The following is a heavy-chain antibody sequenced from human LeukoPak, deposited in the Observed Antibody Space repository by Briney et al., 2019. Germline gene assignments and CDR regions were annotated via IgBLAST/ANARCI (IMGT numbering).Heavy chain of an antibody. J-gene: IGHJ4*02. D-gene: IGHD1-14*01. CDR3: TTSGIPGTSGPDY. V-gene: IGHV3-21*03. CDR2: ISSSSSYI. Sequence: GGTLRPSCAASGFTFSSYSMNWVRQAPGKGLEWVSSISSSSSYIYYADSVKGRFTISRDNAKNSLYLQMNSLRAEDTAMYYCTTSGIPGTSGPDYWGQGTLVIVSS. CDR1: GFTFSSYS.